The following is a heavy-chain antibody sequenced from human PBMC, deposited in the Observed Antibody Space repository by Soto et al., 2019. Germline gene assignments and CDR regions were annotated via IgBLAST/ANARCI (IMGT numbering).Heavy chain of an antibody. Sequence: GGSLRLSCVASGFTFSSYAMTWVRQAPGKGLEWVSTIRGNSGGTYYADSVKGRFTISRDNSLNTLYLQMSGLRAEDTAVFYCAKLGGKYSSGSTRYFDSWGQGTLVTVSS. CDR3: AKLGGKYSSGSTRYFDS. CDR2: IRGNSGGT. V-gene: IGHV3-23*01. D-gene: IGHD6-19*01. J-gene: IGHJ4*02. CDR1: GFTFSSYA.